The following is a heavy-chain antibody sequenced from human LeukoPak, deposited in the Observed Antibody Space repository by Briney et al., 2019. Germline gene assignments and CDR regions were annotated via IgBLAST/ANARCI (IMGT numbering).Heavy chain of an antibody. J-gene: IGHJ4*02. CDR1: GFTFSSYW. D-gene: IGHD3-3*01. V-gene: IGHV3-7*01. CDR3: ARDQGYYDFWSGYYTVDY. Sequence: GGSLRLSCAASGFTFSSYWMSWVRQAPGKGLEWVANIKEAGSEKYYVDSVKGRFTISRDNAKNSLYLQMNSLRAEDTAVYYCARDQGYYDFWSGYYTVDYWGQGTLVTVSS. CDR2: IKEAGSEK.